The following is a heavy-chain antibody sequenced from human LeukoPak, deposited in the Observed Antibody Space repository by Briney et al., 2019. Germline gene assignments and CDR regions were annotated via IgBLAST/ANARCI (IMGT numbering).Heavy chain of an antibody. Sequence: NPSETLSLTCTVSGGSVSSGSYYWSWIRQPPGKGLEWIGYFSYSGSTNYNPSLKSRVTISVDTSKNQFSLKLSSVTAADTAVYYCARGPLDSGYTYFDYWGQGTLVSVAS. J-gene: IGHJ4*02. CDR3: ARGPLDSGYTYFDY. CDR2: FSYSGST. V-gene: IGHV4-61*01. D-gene: IGHD5-12*01. CDR1: GGSVSSGSYY.